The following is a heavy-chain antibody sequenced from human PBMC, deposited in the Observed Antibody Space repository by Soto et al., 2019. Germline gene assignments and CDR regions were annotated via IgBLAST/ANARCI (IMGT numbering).Heavy chain of an antibody. Sequence: EAQLVESGGGLVKPGGSLRLSCAASGFTFNIYTMNWVRQAPGKGLEWVSSISSGSTYISYADSVKGRFIISRDNAKNSLYLQMIRLGVEDTAVYYCARDRTNGLYSNDAFDIWGQGTMVTVSS. CDR2: ISSGSTYI. J-gene: IGHJ3*02. V-gene: IGHV3-21*06. CDR3: ARDRTNGLYSNDAFDI. D-gene: IGHD4-4*01. CDR1: GFTFNIYT.